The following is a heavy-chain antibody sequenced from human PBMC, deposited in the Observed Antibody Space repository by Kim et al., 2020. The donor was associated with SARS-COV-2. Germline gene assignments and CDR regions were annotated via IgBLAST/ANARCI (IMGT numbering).Heavy chain of an antibody. V-gene: IGHV1-2*02. CDR2: INPNSGGT. J-gene: IGHJ4*02. CDR1: GYTFTGYY. D-gene: IGHD6-6*01. CDR3: ARDLGSIAARQDDY. Sequence: ASVKVSCKASGYTFTGYYMHWVRQAPGQGLEWMGWINPNSGGTNYAQKFQGRVTMTRDTSISTAYMELSRLRSDDTAVYYCARDLGSIAARQDDYWGQGTLVTVSS.